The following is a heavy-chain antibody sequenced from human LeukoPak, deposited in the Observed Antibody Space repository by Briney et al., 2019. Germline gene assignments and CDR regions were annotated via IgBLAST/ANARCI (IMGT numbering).Heavy chain of an antibody. D-gene: IGHD3-22*01. CDR3: AKSSSGYYYDGSGDY. CDR2: ISGSGGST. Sequence: GGSLRLSCAASGFTFSSYAMSWVRQAPGKGLEWVSAISGSGGSTYYAGSVKGRFTISRDNSKNTLYLQMNSLRAEDTAVYYCAKSSSGYYYDGSGDYWGQGTLVTVSS. J-gene: IGHJ4*02. V-gene: IGHV3-23*01. CDR1: GFTFSSYA.